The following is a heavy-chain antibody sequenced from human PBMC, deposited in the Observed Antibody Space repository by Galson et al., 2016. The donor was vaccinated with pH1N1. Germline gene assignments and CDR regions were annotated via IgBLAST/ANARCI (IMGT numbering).Heavy chain of an antibody. CDR1: GFTFSDYW. V-gene: IGHV3-7*01. CDR2: INQDGSKI. CDR3: AKQLVVD. J-gene: IGHJ4*02. Sequence: SPRLSCAASGFTFSDYWMSWVRQAPAKGLEWVANINQDGSKIYYVDSVKGRFTISRDNAKNSLYLQMNSLRAEDTAVYYCAKQLVVDWGQGTLVTVSS. D-gene: IGHD6-6*01.